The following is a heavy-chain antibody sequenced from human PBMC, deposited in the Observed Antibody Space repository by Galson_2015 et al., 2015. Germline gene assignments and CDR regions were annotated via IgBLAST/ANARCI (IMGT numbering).Heavy chain of an antibody. CDR1: GYSFTSYW. V-gene: IGHV5-51*01. Sequence: QSGAEVKKPGESLQISCKGSGYSFTSYWIGWVRQVPGKGLEWMGINYPGDSDTRYSPSFQGQVTISADKSISTAYLQWSSLKASDTAMYYCARPLRPTSKPGDAFDIWGQGTMVTVSS. CDR3: ARPLRPTSKPGDAFDI. D-gene: IGHD1-14*01. CDR2: NYPGDSDT. J-gene: IGHJ3*02.